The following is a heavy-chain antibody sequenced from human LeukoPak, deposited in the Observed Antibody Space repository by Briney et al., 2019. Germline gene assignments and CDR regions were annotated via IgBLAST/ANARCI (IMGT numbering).Heavy chain of an antibody. J-gene: IGHJ4*02. CDR2: IDPSDSYT. CDR3: ARHDLYYYDSSGYPDY. Sequence: GEFLKLSCKGSGYSFTSYWISWVRQMPGKGLEWMGRIDPSDSYTNYSPSFQGHVTISADKSISTAYLQWSSLKASDTAMYYCARHDLYYYDSSGYPDYWGQGTLVTVSS. V-gene: IGHV5-10-1*01. CDR1: GYSFTSYW. D-gene: IGHD3-22*01.